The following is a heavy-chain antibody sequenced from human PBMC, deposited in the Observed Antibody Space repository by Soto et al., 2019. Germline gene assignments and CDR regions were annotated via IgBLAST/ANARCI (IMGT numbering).Heavy chain of an antibody. CDR3: ASSEFH. V-gene: IGHV4-39*01. CDR2: IYYSGST. CDR1: GGSISSSSYY. D-gene: IGHD2-21*01. J-gene: IGHJ4*02. Sequence: QLQLQESGPGLVKPSETLSLTCTVSGGSISSSSYYWGWIRQPPGKGLEWIGRIYYSGSTYYNPSLKSRVPTSVDTANNQFSLKLSSVTAADTAVYYCASSEFHWGQGTLVTVSS.